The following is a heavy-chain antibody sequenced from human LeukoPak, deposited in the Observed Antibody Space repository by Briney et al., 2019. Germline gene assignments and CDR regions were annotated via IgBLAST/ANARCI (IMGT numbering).Heavy chain of an antibody. Sequence: PSETLSLTCAVSGGSISSGGYSWSWIRQPPGKGLEWIGYIYHSGSTNYNASLKSRVTISVDTSKNQFSLELSSVTAADTAVYYCARHEGFGNYNDYYYDIDVWGQGTTVTVSS. V-gene: IGHV4-30-2*01. CDR1: GGSISSGGYS. CDR3: ARHEGFGNYNDYYYDIDV. CDR2: IYHSGST. J-gene: IGHJ6*02. D-gene: IGHD4-4*01.